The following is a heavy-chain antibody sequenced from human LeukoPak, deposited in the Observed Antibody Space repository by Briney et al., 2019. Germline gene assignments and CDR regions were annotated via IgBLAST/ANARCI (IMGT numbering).Heavy chain of an antibody. J-gene: IGHJ1*01. Sequence: ASVKVSCKASGGTFSSYAINWVRQAPGQGLEWMGGIIPIFGTANYAQKFQGRVTITADESTSTAYMELSSLRSEDTAVYYCASSNSGYFQHWGQGTLVTVSS. CDR1: GGTFSSYA. CDR2: IIPIFGTA. CDR3: ASSNSGYFQH. D-gene: IGHD4-23*01. V-gene: IGHV1-69*13.